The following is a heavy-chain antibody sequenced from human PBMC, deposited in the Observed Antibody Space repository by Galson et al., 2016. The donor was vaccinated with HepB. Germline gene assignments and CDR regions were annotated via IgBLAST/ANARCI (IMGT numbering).Heavy chain of an antibody. J-gene: IGHJ4*02. D-gene: IGHD3-10*01. CDR3: ASHAASGSYSDYFPH. V-gene: IGHV3-23*01. CDR1: GLTFSSYA. CDR2: ITDNGGHT. Sequence: SLRLSCAASGLTFSSYAMTWVRQAPGKGLEWVSTITDNGGHTCYADSVKGRFTISRDNSKNTRYLKMNSLRAEDTALYYCASHAASGSYSDYFPHWGQGTLVTVSA.